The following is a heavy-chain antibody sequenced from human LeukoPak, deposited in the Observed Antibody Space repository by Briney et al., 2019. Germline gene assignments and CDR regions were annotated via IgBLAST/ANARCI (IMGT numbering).Heavy chain of an antibody. CDR3: AKDAYDYDSRCPDY. V-gene: IGHV3-30*18. D-gene: IGHD3-22*01. CDR2: ISYAGSNI. CDR1: GFTFSSFG. Sequence: GGSLRLSCAASGFTFSSFGMHWVRQAPGKGLEWVAVISYAGSNIFYADSVKGRFTISRDNSKKTVYLQMNSLRAEDTAVYYCAKDAYDYDSRCPDYWGQGILVTVSS. J-gene: IGHJ4*02.